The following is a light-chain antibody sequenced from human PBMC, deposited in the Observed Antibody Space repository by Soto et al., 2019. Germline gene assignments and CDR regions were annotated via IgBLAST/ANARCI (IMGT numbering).Light chain of an antibody. CDR3: QQYNNWLWT. CDR1: HSVTTN. V-gene: IGKV3-15*01. CDR2: DAS. Sequence: IVMTQSPATLFVSPGESATLSCRASHSVTTNLAWYQQRPGQAPRLLLYDASTRATGIPARFSGRGFGTEFTLTISSLQSEDSAVYYCQQYNNWLWTFGQGTKVEIK. J-gene: IGKJ1*01.